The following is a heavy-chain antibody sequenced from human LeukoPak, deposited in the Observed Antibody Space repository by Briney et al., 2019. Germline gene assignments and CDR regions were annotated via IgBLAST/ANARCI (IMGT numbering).Heavy chain of an antibody. D-gene: IGHD3-10*01. V-gene: IGHV3-15*01. J-gene: IGHJ4*02. CDR2: IKSKTDGGTT. Sequence: GGSLRLSCAASGFTFSNAWMSWVRQAPGKGLEWVGRIKSKTDGGTTDYAAPVKGRFTISRDDSKNTLYLQMNSLRAEDTAVYYCAKASRLLHGSGSYPGYFDYWGQGALVTVSS. CDR1: GFTFSNAW. CDR3: AKASRLLHGSGSYPGYFDY.